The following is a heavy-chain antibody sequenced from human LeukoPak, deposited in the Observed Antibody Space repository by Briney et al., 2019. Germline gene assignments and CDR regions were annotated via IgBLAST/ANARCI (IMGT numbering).Heavy chain of an antibody. J-gene: IGHJ4*02. CDR3: ARAYLAVAGTFSTNY. CDR1: GFTFSSYS. Sequence: GGSLRLSCAASGFTFSSYSMNWVRQAPGKGLEWVSSISSSGSYIYYAGSVKGRFTISRDNAKNSLYLQMNSLRAEDTAVYYCARAYLAVAGTFSTNYWGQGTLVTVSS. V-gene: IGHV3-21*01. CDR2: ISSSGSYI. D-gene: IGHD6-19*01.